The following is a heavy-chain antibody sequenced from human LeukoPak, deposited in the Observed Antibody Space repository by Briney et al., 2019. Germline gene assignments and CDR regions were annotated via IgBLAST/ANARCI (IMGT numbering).Heavy chain of an antibody. D-gene: IGHD3-22*01. CDR3: ARIRYYDSSGYPLYYFDY. CDR2: IDWDDDK. V-gene: IGHV2-70*11. CDR1: GFSLSTSGMC. Sequence: SGPALVKPTQTLTLTCTFSGFSLSTSGMCVSWIRQPPGKALEWLARIDWDDDKYYSTSPKTRLTISKDTSKNQVVLTMTNMDPVDTATYYCARIRYYDSSGYPLYYFDYWGQGTLVTVSS. J-gene: IGHJ4*02.